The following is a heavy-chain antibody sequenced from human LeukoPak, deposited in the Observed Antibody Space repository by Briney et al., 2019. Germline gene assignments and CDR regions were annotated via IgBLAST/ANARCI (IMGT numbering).Heavy chain of an antibody. CDR1: GNNFRKHW. J-gene: IGHJ6*03. Sequence: GEALNISCESAGNNFRKHWNGWGRQIAGEVLELMWYNYPGGADTRYSPSFPGHVTISADTSISTAYLQWSSLKASDTAMYYCARHLYYYDSSGYTFVPVYYMDVWGKGTTVTVSS. CDR2: NYPGGADT. CDR3: ARHLYYYDSSGYTFVPVYYMDV. V-gene: IGHV5-51*01. D-gene: IGHD3-22*01.